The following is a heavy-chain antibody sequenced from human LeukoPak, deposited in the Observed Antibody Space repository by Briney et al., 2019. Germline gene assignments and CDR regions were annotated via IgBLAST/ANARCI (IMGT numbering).Heavy chain of an antibody. CDR3: ASLGDSSGWYGVDY. J-gene: IGHJ4*02. CDR2: ISYDGSNK. D-gene: IGHD6-19*01. CDR1: GFTFSSYG. V-gene: IGHV3-30*19. Sequence: GGSLRLSCAASGFTFSSYGMHWVRQAPGKGLEWVAVISYDGSNKYYADSVKGRFTISRDNSENTLYLQMNSLRAEDTAVYYCASLGDSSGWYGVDYWGQGTLVTVSS.